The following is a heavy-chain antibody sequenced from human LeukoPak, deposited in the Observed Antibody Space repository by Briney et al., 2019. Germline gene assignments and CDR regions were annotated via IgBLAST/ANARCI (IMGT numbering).Heavy chain of an antibody. J-gene: IGHJ5*02. CDR1: VGTFSSHA. V-gene: IGHV1-69*04. CDR3: ARLSNGYSSGMYNWFDP. CDR2: INPIVDTA. D-gene: IGHD3-22*01. Sequence: GASVKVSCKTPVGTFSSHAITWVRQAPGHGLEWMGRINPIVDTANYAQKFHDRVTITADKSTTTDYLVLNDLTPDDTAVYFCARLSNGYSSGMYNWFDPWGQGTLVTVSS.